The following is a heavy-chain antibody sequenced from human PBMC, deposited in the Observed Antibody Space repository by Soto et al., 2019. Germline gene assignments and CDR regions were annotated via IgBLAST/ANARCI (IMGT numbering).Heavy chain of an antibody. CDR2: ISSSSSYT. V-gene: IGHV3-11*05. J-gene: IGHJ3*02. D-gene: IGHD3-22*01. Sequence: QVQLVESGGGLVKPGGSLRLSCAASGFTFSDYYMSWIRQAPGKGLEWVSYISSSSSYTNYADSVKGRFTISRDNPKHSRYLQMNSLRAEDTAVYYCARLITMIVVVYPHDAFDIWGQGTMVTVSS. CDR3: ARLITMIVVVYPHDAFDI. CDR1: GFTFSDYY.